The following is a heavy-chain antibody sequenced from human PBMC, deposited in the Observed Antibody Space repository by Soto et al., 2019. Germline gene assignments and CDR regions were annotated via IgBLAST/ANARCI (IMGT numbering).Heavy chain of an antibody. CDR3: ARDCGDYIWGSYRYTGRRGFDY. Sequence: SETMYLTCAIYGGSFSGYCCSWIRQQPGKGLEWIREINHSGSTNYNPSLKSRATISVDTSKNQFSLKLSSVTAADTAVYYCARDCGDYIWGSYRYTGRRGFDYWGQGTLVT. CDR1: GGSFSGYC. V-gene: IGHV4-34*01. CDR2: INHSGST. J-gene: IGHJ4*02. D-gene: IGHD3-16*02.